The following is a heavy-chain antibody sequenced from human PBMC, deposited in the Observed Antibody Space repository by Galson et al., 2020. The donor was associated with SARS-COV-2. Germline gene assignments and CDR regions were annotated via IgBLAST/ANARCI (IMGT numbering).Heavy chain of an antibody. D-gene: IGHD1-26*01. Sequence: NSGGSLRLSCAASGFTFSSYRMNWVRQAPGKGLEWVSSISIRSSYIYYADSVKGRFTISRDNAKSSLYLQMNSLRAEDTAVYFCARSMVGATVRGEFDYWGQGTLVTVSS. CDR2: ISIRSSYI. V-gene: IGHV3-21*01. CDR1: GFTFSSYR. J-gene: IGHJ4*02. CDR3: ARSMVGATVRGEFDY.